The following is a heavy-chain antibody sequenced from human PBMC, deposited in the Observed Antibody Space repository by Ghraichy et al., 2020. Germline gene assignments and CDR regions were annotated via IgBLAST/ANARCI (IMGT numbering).Heavy chain of an antibody. CDR1: GFTFRIYD. CDR3: VRGGLFGQLPSSYYGMDV. D-gene: IGHD3-10*02. CDR2: FSRSGQM. J-gene: IGHJ6*02. V-gene: IGHV3-13*01. Sequence: GESLNISCVCSGFTFRIYDMHWVRQRTGSSLEWVSVFSRSGQMKYADSAKGRFSISRDDGKNSLYLQMDSLTVGDTAVYYCVRGGLFGQLPSSYYGMDVWGQGTTVTVS.